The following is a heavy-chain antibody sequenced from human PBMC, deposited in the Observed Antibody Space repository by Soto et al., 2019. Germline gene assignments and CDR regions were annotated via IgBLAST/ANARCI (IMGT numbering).Heavy chain of an antibody. CDR1: GFTFSSYA. V-gene: IGHV3-23*01. Sequence: EVQLLESGGGLVQPGGSLRLSCAASGFTFSSYAMSWVRQAPGKGLEWVSAISGSGGSTYYADSVKGRFTISRDNSKNPLYLQMNSLRAEDTAVYYCAKDRGDILTGYTNWGQGTLVTVSS. CDR2: ISGSGGST. CDR3: AKDRGDILTGYTN. J-gene: IGHJ4*02. D-gene: IGHD3-9*01.